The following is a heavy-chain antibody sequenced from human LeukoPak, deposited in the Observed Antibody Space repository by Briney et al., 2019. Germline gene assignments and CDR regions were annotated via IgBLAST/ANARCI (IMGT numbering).Heavy chain of an antibody. CDR1: GGSISSGDYY. Sequence: SSQTLSLTCTVSGGSISSGDYYWSWIRQPPGKGLEWIGYIYYSGSTYYNPSLKSRVTISVDTSKNQFSLKLSSVTAEDTAVYYCARVPAARYYYYGMDVWGQGTTVTVSS. D-gene: IGHD2-2*01. CDR3: ARVPAARYYYYGMDV. J-gene: IGHJ6*02. V-gene: IGHV4-30-4*01. CDR2: IYYSGST.